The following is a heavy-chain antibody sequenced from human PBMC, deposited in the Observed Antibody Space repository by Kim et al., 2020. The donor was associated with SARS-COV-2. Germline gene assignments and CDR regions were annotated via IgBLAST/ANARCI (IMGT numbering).Heavy chain of an antibody. Sequence: SETLSLTCTVSGGSISSSSYYWGWIRQPPGKGLEWIGSIYYSGSTYYNPSLKSRVTISVDTSKNQFSLKLSSVTAADTAVYYCARQEPRYSSAQYYFDYWGQGTLVTVSS. CDR3: ARQEPRYSSAQYYFDY. CDR1: GGSISSSSYY. CDR2: IYYSGST. V-gene: IGHV4-39*01. D-gene: IGHD6-19*01. J-gene: IGHJ4*02.